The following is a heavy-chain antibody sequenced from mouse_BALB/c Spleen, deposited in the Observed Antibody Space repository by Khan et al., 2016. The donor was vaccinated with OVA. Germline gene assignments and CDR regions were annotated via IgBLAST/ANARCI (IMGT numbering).Heavy chain of an antibody. Sequence: QVQLQQSGPELVKPGASVKMSCKASGYTFTDYVINWVKQRTGQGLAWIGQIYPGSGSTYYNEKFKGKATLTADKSSNTAYMQLSSLTSEDSAFYFGARGGYDAFAYWGQVTLVTVSA. CDR2: IYPGSGST. CDR1: GYTFTDYV. V-gene: IGHV1-77*01. CDR3: ARGGYDAFAY. J-gene: IGHJ3*01. D-gene: IGHD2-2*01.